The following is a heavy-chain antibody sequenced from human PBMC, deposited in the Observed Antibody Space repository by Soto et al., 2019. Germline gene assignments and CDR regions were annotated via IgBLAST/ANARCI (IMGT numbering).Heavy chain of an antibody. J-gene: IGHJ4*02. V-gene: IGHV4-4*07. CDR2: IYTSGST. CDR3: ARDWDIVVVPAAIGTGYFDY. D-gene: IGHD2-2*01. CDR1: GGSISSYY. Sequence: PSETLSLTCTVSGGSISSYYWSWIRQPAGKGLEWIGRIYTSGSTNYNPPLKSRVTMSVDTSKNQFSLKLSSVTAADTAVYYCARDWDIVVVPAAIGTGYFDYWGQGTLVTVSS.